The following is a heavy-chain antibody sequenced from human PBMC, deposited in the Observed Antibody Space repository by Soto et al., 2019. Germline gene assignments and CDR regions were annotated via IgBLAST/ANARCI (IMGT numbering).Heavy chain of an antibody. Sequence: QVQLVESGGGVVQPGRSLRLSCAASGFTFSSYGMHWVRQAPGKGLEWVAVIWYDGSNKYYADSVKGRFTISRDNSKNTLYLQMSSLRAEDTAVYYGARDLGGIYRGMDVWGQGTTVTVSS. D-gene: IGHD2-8*02. CDR2: IWYDGSNK. CDR1: GFTFSSYG. CDR3: ARDLGGIYRGMDV. J-gene: IGHJ6*02. V-gene: IGHV3-33*01.